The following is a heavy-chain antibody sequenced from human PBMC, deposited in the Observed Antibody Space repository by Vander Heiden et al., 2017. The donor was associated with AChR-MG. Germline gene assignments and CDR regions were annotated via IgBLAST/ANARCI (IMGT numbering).Heavy chain of an antibody. CDR2: ISSSGSTI. V-gene: IGHV3-48*03. Sequence: EVQLVESGGGLVQPGGSLRLSCAASGFTSSSYEMNWVRQAPGKGLEWVSYISSSGSTIYYADSVKGRFTISRDNAKNSLYLQMNSLRAEDTAVYYCARWGGLASLQHWGQGTLVTVSS. J-gene: IGHJ1*01. CDR1: GFTSSSYE. CDR3: ARWGGLASLQH. D-gene: IGHD3-16*01.